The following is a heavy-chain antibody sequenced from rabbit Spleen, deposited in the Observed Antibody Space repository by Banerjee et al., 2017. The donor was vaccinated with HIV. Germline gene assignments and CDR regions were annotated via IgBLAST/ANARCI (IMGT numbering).Heavy chain of an antibody. D-gene: IGHD8-1*01. V-gene: IGHV1S45*01. CDR2: IAGGSSAFT. CDR3: ARDAGSSFSSYGMDL. J-gene: IGHJ6*01. CDR1: VFSFSSSYY. Sequence: QELLEEAGGDLDKPAASLTLTCTAAVFSFSSSYYMCWGRQAPGKGLEWIACIAGGSSAFTYSATWAKGRFTCSKTSSTTVTLQMTSLTAADTATYFCARDAGSSFSSYGMDLWGPGTLVTVS.